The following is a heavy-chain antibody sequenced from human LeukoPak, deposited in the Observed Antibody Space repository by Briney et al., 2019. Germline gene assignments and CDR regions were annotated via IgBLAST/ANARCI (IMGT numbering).Heavy chain of an antibody. CDR2: IYPGDSDT. V-gene: IGHV5-51*07. Sequence: GESLKISCKGSGYSFTSYWIGWVHQMPGKGPEWMGIIYPGDSDTRYSPSFQGQVTISADKSISTAYLQWSSLKASDTAMYYCARHGGDYYDSSGAWFDPWGQGTLVTVSS. J-gene: IGHJ5*02. D-gene: IGHD3-22*01. CDR1: GYSFTSYW. CDR3: ARHGGDYYDSSGAWFDP.